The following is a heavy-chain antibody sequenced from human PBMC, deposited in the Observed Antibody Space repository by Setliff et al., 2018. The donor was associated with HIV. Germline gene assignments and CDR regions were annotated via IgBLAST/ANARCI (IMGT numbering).Heavy chain of an antibody. D-gene: IGHD1-20*01. J-gene: IGHJ4*01. CDR3: ARYKWNNWIFGCCSLLDY. V-gene: IGHV3-48*01. CDR1: GFTFGNT. CDR2: MGFTSTSI. Sequence: PGGSLRLSCAASGFTFGNTMNWVRQAPGKGLEWVTYMGFTSTSITYADSVKGRFTISRDNAKNSLYLQMNSLRVEDTAVYYCARYKWNNWIFGCCSLLDYWGQGTLVTVSS.